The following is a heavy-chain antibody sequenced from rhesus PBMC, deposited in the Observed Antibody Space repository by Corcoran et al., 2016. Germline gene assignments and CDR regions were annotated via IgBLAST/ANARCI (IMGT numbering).Heavy chain of an antibody. V-gene: IGHV4-127*01. Sequence: QVQLQESGPGLVKPSETLSLTCAVPGYSIRSGYGWSWIRPPPGKGLEWIVGIGGSVGTTNYNPSLRSRFTISKDTSRNQFSLKLTSVTAADTAVYYCARLWSSGWTDEVDYWGQGVLVTVSS. CDR2: IGGSVGTT. D-gene: IGHD6-31*01. CDR1: GYSIRSGYG. CDR3: ARLWSSGWTDEVDY. J-gene: IGHJ4*01.